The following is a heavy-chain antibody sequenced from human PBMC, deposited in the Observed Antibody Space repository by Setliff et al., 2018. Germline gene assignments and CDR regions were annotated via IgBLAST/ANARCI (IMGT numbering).Heavy chain of an antibody. J-gene: IGHJ4*02. V-gene: IGHV4-39*01. CDR1: GASLNSGTYC. Sequence: SETLSLTCGVSGASLNSGTYCWGWIRQPPGKGLEWIGRIYYRGDTYYNPSLKGRLTISVDTAQNQFSLRLTSVTAADTAVYYCARTGTYRYFDYWGQGALVTVSS. D-gene: IGHD1-1*01. CDR3: ARTGTYRYFDY. CDR2: IYYRGDT.